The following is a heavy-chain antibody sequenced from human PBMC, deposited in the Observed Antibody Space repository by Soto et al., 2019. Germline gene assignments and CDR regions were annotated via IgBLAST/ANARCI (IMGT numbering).Heavy chain of an antibody. CDR2: IRGSGGST. Sequence: GGSLRLSCAASGFTFSSHAMSWVRQAPGKGLEWVSAIRGSGGSTYYADSVKGRFTISRDNSKNTLYLQMNSLRAEDTAVYYCAKDGAMIPYYYNAMDVWGQGTTVTVSS. J-gene: IGHJ6*02. CDR1: GFTFSSHA. CDR3: AKDGAMIPYYYNAMDV. D-gene: IGHD3-22*01. V-gene: IGHV3-23*01.